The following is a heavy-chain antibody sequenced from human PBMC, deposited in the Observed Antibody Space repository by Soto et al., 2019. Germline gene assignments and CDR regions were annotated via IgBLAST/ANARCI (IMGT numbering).Heavy chain of an antibody. CDR1: GFAFSTYS. D-gene: IGHD2-8*01. CDR3: ARDNGMAGAFDP. Sequence: GGSLRLSCAASGFAFSTYSMNWVRQAPGKGLEWVSYISFSSTTIFYADSVRGRFTISRDNAKNSLYLQMNTLRDEDTAVYYCARDNGMAGAFDPWGQGTLVTVSS. V-gene: IGHV3-48*02. J-gene: IGHJ5*02. CDR2: ISFSSTTI.